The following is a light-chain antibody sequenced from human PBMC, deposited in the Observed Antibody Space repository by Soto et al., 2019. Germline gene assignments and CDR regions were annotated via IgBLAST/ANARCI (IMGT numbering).Light chain of an antibody. J-gene: IGKJ4*01. CDR3: QHYRTS. CDR1: QSVSRSS. CDR2: GAS. V-gene: IGKV3-20*01. Sequence: EIVLTQSPGTLSLSPGERATLSCRARQSVSRSSSAWYQQKPGQAPRQLIYGASSRATGIPDRFSGSGSGTDFTLTITRLEPEDFAVYYCQHYRTSFGGGTRVEIK.